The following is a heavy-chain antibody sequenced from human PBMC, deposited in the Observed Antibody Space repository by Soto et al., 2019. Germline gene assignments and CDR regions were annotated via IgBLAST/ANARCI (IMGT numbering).Heavy chain of an antibody. CDR1: GGSFSGYY. V-gene: IGHV4-34*01. Sequence: SETLSLTCAVYGGSFSGYYWSWIRQPPGKGLEWIGEINHSGSTNYNPSLKSRVTISVETSKNQFSLKLRSVTAADTAVYYCAGGRGAAAAEYNWFDPWGQGTLVTVSS. CDR2: INHSGST. J-gene: IGHJ5*02. D-gene: IGHD6-13*01. CDR3: AGGRGAAAAEYNWFDP.